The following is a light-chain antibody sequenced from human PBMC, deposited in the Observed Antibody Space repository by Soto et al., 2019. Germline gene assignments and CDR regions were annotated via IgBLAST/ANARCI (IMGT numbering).Light chain of an antibody. CDR3: QQYSEWPPM. CDR2: GAS. J-gene: IGKJ3*01. Sequence: EIVMTQSPATLSVSPGERVSLSCRASRSVTIYLAWYQQKPGQAPRLLLSGASTMATGIPARFSGSGSGTEFTLTSRSLQPEDFAVYYCQQYSEWPPMFGRGTKVDIK. CDR1: RSVTIY. V-gene: IGKV3-15*01.